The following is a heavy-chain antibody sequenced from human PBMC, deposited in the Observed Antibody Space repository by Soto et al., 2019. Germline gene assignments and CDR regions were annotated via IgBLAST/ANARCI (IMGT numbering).Heavy chain of an antibody. V-gene: IGHV1-69*12. Sequence: QVQLVQSGAEVKKPGSSVKVSCKASGGTFSSYAISWVRQAPGQGLEWMGGIIPIFGTANYAQKFQGRVPITADESTSTADRELSSLRSEDTAVYYCARARKIFGRNGHFPGGYYYYGMDVWGQGTTVTVSS. D-gene: IGHD3-3*01. CDR2: IIPIFGTA. J-gene: IGHJ6*02. CDR1: GGTFSSYA. CDR3: ARARKIFGRNGHFPGGYYYYGMDV.